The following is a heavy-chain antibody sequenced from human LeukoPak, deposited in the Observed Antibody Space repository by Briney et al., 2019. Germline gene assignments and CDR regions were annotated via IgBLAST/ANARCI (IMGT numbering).Heavy chain of an antibody. CDR1: GGSISSSSYY. D-gene: IGHD3-10*01. CDR2: IYYSGST. CDR3: ASQALVLLWFGELPAHFDY. J-gene: IGHJ4*02. V-gene: IGHV4-39*01. Sequence: SETLSLTCTVSGGSISSSSYYWGWIRQPPGKGLEWIGSIYYSGSTYYNPSLKSRVTISVDTSKNQFSLKLSSVTAADTAVYYCASQALVLLWFGELPAHFDYWGQGTLVTVSS.